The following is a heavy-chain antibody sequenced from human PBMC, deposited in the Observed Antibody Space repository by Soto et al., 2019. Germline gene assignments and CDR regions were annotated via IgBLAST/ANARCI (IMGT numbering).Heavy chain of an antibody. CDR2: IWYDGSNK. Sequence: GGSLRLSCAASGFTFSSYGMHWVRQAPGKGLEWVAVIWYDGSNKYYADSVKGRFTISRDNSKNTLYLQMNSLRAEDTAVYYCARRGPAAGRAFDIWGQGTMVTVSS. D-gene: IGHD6-13*01. J-gene: IGHJ3*02. CDR3: ARRGPAAGRAFDI. V-gene: IGHV3-33*01. CDR1: GFTFSSYG.